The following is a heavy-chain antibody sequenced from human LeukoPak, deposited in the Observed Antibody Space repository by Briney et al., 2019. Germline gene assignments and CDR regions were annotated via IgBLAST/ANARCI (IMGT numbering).Heavy chain of an antibody. D-gene: IGHD1-1*01. V-gene: IGHV1-3*01. CDR1: GYTFTSYA. Sequence: ASVKVSCKASGYTFTSYAMHWVRQAPGQRLEWMGWINAGNGNTKYSQKFQGRVTITRDTSASTAYMELSSLRSEDTAVYYCARWNRLERRTVPYYYYGMDVWGQGTTVTVSS. J-gene: IGHJ6*02. CDR3: ARWNRLERRTVPYYYYGMDV. CDR2: INAGNGNT.